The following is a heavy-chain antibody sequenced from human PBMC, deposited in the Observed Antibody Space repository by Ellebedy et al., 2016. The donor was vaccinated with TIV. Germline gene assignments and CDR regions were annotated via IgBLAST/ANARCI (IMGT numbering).Heavy chain of an antibody. J-gene: IGHJ4*02. CDR3: ARAGFGELSRIDH. Sequence: PGGSLRLSCAASGLTFSNHAMHWVRQAPGKGLEYVSAISSNGGSTYYADSVKGRFTISSDNSKNTLYLQMGSLRADDMAVYFCARAGFGELSRIDHWGQGTLVTVSS. V-gene: IGHV3-64*02. D-gene: IGHD3-10*01. CDR1: GLTFSNHA. CDR2: ISSNGGST.